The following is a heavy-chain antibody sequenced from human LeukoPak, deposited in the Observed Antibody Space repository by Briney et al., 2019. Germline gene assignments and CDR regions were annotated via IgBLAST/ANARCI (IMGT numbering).Heavy chain of an antibody. V-gene: IGHV4-38-2*02. J-gene: IGHJ5*02. Sequence: SETLSPTCTVSGYSISSGYYWGWIRQPPGKGREWIGSIYHSGSTYYNPSLKSRVTISVDTSKNQFSLKLSSVTAADTAAYYCARAGATASNWFDPWGQGTLVTVSS. D-gene: IGHD1-26*01. CDR1: GYSISSGYY. CDR2: IYHSGST. CDR3: ARAGATASNWFDP.